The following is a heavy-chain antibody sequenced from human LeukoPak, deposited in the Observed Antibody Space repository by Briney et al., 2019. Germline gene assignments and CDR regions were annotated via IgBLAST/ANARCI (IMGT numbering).Heavy chain of an antibody. CDR3: ARDVLGYNSSPSD. J-gene: IGHJ4*02. CDR1: GYSFTAYY. Sequence: ASVKVSCKASGYSFTAYYIHWVRQAPGKGLEWVGWINSNTGGTKYAQKFQDRVTVTRDKSISTVHMELSSLRSDDTAVYFCARDVLGYNSSPSDWGQGTLVSVSS. V-gene: IGHV1-2*02. D-gene: IGHD5-24*01. CDR2: INSNTGGT.